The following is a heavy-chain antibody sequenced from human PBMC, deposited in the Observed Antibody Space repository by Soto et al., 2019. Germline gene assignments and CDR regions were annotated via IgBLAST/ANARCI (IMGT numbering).Heavy chain of an antibody. D-gene: IGHD6-19*01. Sequence: GGSLRLSCAASGFTFSSYAMHWVRQAPGKGLEWVAVISYDGSNKYYADSVKGRFTISRDNSKNTLYLQMNSLRAEDTAVYYCARDTDSSGWGASFDYWGQGTLVTVSS. CDR1: GFTFSSYA. CDR3: ARDTDSSGWGASFDY. J-gene: IGHJ4*02. V-gene: IGHV3-30-3*01. CDR2: ISYDGSNK.